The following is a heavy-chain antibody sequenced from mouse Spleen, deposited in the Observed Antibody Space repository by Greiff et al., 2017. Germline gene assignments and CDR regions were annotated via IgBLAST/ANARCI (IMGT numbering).Heavy chain of an antibody. CDR3: TRIGWLLLYFGY. V-gene: IGHV1S22*01. Sequence: LQQPGSELVRPGASVKLSCKASGYTFTSYWMHWVKQRPGQGLEWIGNIYPGSGSTNYDEKFKSKATLTVDTSSSTAYMQLSSLTSEDSAVYYCTRIGWLLLYFGYWGQGTTLTVSS. J-gene: IGHJ2*01. CDR1: GYTFTSYW. D-gene: IGHD2-3*01. CDR2: IYPGSGST.